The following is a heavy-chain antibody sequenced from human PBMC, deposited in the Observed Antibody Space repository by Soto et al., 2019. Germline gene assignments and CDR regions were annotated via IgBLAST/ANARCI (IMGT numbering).Heavy chain of an antibody. CDR3: ARSLRGVIIDFDS. V-gene: IGHV3-23*01. J-gene: IGHJ4*02. CDR2: ISGTTDNT. CDR1: GFTFSSNG. Sequence: WGSLRLSCAASGFTFSSNGMSWVRQAPGKGLEWVSAISGTTDNTYYADSVKGRFTISRDNSKNTLYLQMNSLRAEDTALYYCARSLRGVIIDFDSWGLGALVTVSS. D-gene: IGHD3-10*01.